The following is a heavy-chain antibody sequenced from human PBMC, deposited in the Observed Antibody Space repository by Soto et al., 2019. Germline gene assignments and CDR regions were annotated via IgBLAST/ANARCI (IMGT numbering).Heavy chain of an antibody. J-gene: IGHJ6*02. V-gene: IGHV4-31*03. CDR2: IYYSGSP. Sequence: QVQLQESGPGLVKPSQTLSLTCTVSGGSISSGGYYWSWIRQHPGKGLEWIGYIYYSGSPYYNPPLKSRLTISVDTDKNQFSLKLSSVADADTAVYYCARDSPLTPDSSVVVPAADYYCGMDVWGQGTTVTVSS. CDR3: ARDSPLTPDSSVVVPAADYYCGMDV. CDR1: GGSISSGGYY. D-gene: IGHD2-2*01.